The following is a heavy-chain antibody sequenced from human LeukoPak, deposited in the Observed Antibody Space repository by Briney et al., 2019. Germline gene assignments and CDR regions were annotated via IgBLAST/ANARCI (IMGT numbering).Heavy chain of an antibody. Sequence: PSETLSLTCAVYGGSFSGYSWSWIRQSPGKGLEWIGYIYYTETSYNPSLKSRVTISADTSKNQFSLKLYSVTAADTAVYYCASRKLGNDYWGQGTLVTVST. CDR1: GGSFSGYS. V-gene: IGHV4-59*01. J-gene: IGHJ4*02. CDR2: IYYTET. D-gene: IGHD7-27*01. CDR3: ASRKLGNDY.